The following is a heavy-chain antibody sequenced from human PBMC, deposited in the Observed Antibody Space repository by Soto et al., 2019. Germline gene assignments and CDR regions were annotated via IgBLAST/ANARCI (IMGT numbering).Heavy chain of an antibody. CDR3: AKNIGWHQYAY. V-gene: IGHV3-7*03. CDR1: GFTFSTHW. CDR2: IKEDGSET. J-gene: IGHJ1*01. Sequence: PGGSLRLSCATSGFTFSTHWMDWVRQAPGKGLEWVANIKEDGSETYYVDSVKGRFTVSRDNAKNSLYLQMRSLRAEDTAVYYCAKNIGWHQYAYWGQGALVTVSS. D-gene: IGHD3-16*01.